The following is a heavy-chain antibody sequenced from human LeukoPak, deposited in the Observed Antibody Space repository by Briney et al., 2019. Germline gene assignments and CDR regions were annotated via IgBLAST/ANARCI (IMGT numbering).Heavy chain of an antibody. J-gene: IGHJ4*02. V-gene: IGHV3-74*01. Sequence: GGSLRLSCAASGFTLSTYWMHWVRHAPGKGLVWVARINSDGSSTSYADSVKGRFTISRDNAKNTLYLQMNSLRAEDTAVYYCARGGAVAGLDYWGQGTLVTVSS. CDR2: INSDGSST. CDR1: GFTLSTYW. CDR3: ARGGAVAGLDY. D-gene: IGHD6-19*01.